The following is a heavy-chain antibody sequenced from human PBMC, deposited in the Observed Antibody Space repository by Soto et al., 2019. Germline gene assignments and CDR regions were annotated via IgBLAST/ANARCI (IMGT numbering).Heavy chain of an antibody. V-gene: IGHV4-59*01. Sequence: QVQLQESGPGLVKPSETLSLTCTVSGGSISSYYWSWIRQPPGKGLEGIGYIYYSGSTNYNPSLKSRVTKSVDTSKNQFSLKLSSVTAADTAVYYCAIAVGCSSTSCGDYWGQGTLVTVSS. CDR2: IYYSGST. CDR3: AIAVGCSSTSCGDY. D-gene: IGHD2-2*01. CDR1: GGSISSYY. J-gene: IGHJ4*02.